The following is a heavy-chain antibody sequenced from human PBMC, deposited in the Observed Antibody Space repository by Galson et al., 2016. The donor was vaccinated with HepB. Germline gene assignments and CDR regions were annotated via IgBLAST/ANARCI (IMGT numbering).Heavy chain of an antibody. V-gene: IGHV3-21*01. D-gene: IGHD3-3*01. J-gene: IGHJ5*01. Sequence: SLRLSCAASGFTFSRYSMNWVRQAPGRGLEWVASISSGSTYIYYVDSVKGRFTVSRDNAKNSLYLQMNSLRAEDTAVYFCARGPSDSDFGSYFDSWGQGARVTVSS. CDR3: ARGPSDSDFGSYFDS. CDR2: ISSGSTYI. CDR1: GFTFSRYS.